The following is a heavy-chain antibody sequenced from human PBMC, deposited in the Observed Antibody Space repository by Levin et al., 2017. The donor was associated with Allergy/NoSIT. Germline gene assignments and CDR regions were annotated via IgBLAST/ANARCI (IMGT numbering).Heavy chain of an antibody. CDR1: GGSFSPNY. Sequence: GSLRLSCAVYGGSFSPNYWSWIRQPPGKGLEWIGEINHSGTTNYNPSLKSRVAISVDTSKEQFSLRLTSVTAADTALYYCAGGSFSTSSVYFPHWGQGTLVTVSS. D-gene: IGHD6-6*01. V-gene: IGHV4-34*01. CDR2: INHSGTT. J-gene: IGHJ1*01. CDR3: AGGSFSTSSVYFPH.